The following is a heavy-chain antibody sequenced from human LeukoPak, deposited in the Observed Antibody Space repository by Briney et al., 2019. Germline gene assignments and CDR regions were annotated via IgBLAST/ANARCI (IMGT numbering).Heavy chain of an antibody. CDR3: ARDGGDSSGYYHDAFDI. D-gene: IGHD3-22*01. Sequence: GASVKVSCKASGGTFSSYAISWVRQAPGQGLEWMGGIIPIFGTANYAQKFQGRVTITADESTSTAYMELSSLRSEDTAVYYCARDGGDSSGYYHDAFDIWGQGTVVTVSS. CDR2: IIPIFGTA. J-gene: IGHJ3*02. V-gene: IGHV1-69*13. CDR1: GGTFSSYA.